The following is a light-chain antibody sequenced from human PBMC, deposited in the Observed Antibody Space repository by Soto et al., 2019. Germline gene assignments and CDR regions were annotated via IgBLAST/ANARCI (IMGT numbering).Light chain of an antibody. J-gene: IGKJ4*01. CDR3: QQYYSYQLT. CDR1: QGISSY. V-gene: IGKV1-8*01. CDR2: AAS. Sequence: AIRMTQSPSSLSASTGDRVTITCRASQGISSYLAWYQQKPGKAPKLLIYAASTLQSGVPSRFSGSGSGTDFTLTISCLQYEDFDTYYCQQYYSYQLTLGGGTKADIK.